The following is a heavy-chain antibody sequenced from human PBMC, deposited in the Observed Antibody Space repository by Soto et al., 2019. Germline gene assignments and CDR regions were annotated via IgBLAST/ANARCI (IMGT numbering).Heavy chain of an antibody. D-gene: IGHD2-15*01. V-gene: IGHV1-69*12. CDR2: ILPFFNTA. J-gene: IGHJ3*01. CDR1: GGSFRREA. CDR3: ARGHVFGGNSEALDV. Sequence: QVQLVQSGAEVKKPGSSVKVSRKASGGSFRREAINWVRQAPGQGPEWMGGILPFFNTADYAQKFQGRVTLTADVSTTTVYMELGILTFEDKGVYYCARGHVFGGNSEALDVWGKGTMVSVSS.